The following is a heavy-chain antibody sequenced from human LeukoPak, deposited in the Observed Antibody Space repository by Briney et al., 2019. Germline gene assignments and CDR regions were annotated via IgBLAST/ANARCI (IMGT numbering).Heavy chain of an antibody. D-gene: IGHD5-12*01. CDR2: ISTSSSYI. Sequence: GGSLRLSCAASGFTFNRYNMNWVRRAPGKGLEWVSSISTSSSYIYYADSVRGRFTISRDNAKNSLYLQMNSLRAEDTAVYSCARDLYSWWLPDYWGQGTLVTVSS. V-gene: IGHV3-21*01. CDR3: ARDLYSWWLPDY. J-gene: IGHJ4*02. CDR1: GFTFNRYN.